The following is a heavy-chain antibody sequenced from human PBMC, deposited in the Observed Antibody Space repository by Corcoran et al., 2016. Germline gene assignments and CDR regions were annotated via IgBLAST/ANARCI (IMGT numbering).Heavy chain of an antibody. CDR1: GDSVSSNSAA. CDR3: ARALGTYYYDSSGYYYCQDWFDP. J-gene: IGHJ5*02. V-gene: IGHV6-1*01. Sequence: QVQLQQSGPGLVKPSQTLSLTCAISGDSVSSNSAAWNWIRQSPSRGLEWLGRTYYRSKWYNDYAVSVKSRITINPDTSKNQFSLQLNSVTPEDTAVYYCARALGTYYYDSSGYYYCQDWFDPWGQGTLVTVSS. CDR2: TYYRSKWYN. D-gene: IGHD3-22*01.